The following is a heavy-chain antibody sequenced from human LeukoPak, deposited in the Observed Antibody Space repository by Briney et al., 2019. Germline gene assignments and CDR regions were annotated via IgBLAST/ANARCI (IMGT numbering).Heavy chain of an antibody. D-gene: IGHD3-22*01. CDR2: IKQDGSEK. CDR3: AREEEDDSSGYYGY. Sequence: PGGSLRLSCAASGFTFSSYWMGWVRQAPGKGLEWVANIKQDGSEKYYVDSVKGRFTISRDNAKNSLYLQMNSLRAEDTAVYYCAREEEDDSSGYYGYWGQGTLVTVSS. CDR1: GFTFSSYW. J-gene: IGHJ4*02. V-gene: IGHV3-7*01.